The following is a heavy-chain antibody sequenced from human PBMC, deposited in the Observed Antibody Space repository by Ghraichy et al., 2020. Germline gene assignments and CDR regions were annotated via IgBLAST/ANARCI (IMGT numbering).Heavy chain of an antibody. J-gene: IGHJ3*01. CDR3: ARERGVDGVFAL. CDR1: GDSVSSNTAG. Sequence: SQTLSLTCAISGDSVSSNTAGWNWIRLSPSRGLEWLGRTYYRSNWISDYAESVPGRITINPDIPNDQFSLNLNSVTPEDTAVYYCARERGVDGVFALWGQGAMVSVSS. CDR2: TYYRSNWIS. D-gene: IGHD3-3*01. V-gene: IGHV6-1*01.